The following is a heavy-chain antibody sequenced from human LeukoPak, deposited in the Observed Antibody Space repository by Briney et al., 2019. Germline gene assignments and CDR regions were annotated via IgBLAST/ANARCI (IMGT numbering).Heavy chain of an antibody. CDR1: GESVSSGSYY. D-gene: IGHD1-26*01. J-gene: IGHJ4*02. Sequence: SETLSLTCTVSGESVSSGSYYWTWIRQPPGKGLEWIGYTFYTGSTNYNPSLKSRVTMSVDTSKNQFSLTLSSVTAADTAVYYCASHRYSANYYDDYWSQGTLVTVSS. CDR2: TFYTGST. V-gene: IGHV4-61*01. CDR3: ASHRYSANYYDDY.